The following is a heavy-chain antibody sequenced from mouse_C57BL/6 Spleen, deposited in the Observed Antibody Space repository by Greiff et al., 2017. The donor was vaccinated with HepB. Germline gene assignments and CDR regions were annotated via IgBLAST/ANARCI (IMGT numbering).Heavy chain of an antibody. J-gene: IGHJ4*01. D-gene: IGHD2-2*01. CDR2: IDPETGGT. CDR1: GYTFTDYE. Sequence: QVHVKQSGAELVRPGASVTLSCKASGYTFTDYEMHWVKQTPVHGLEWIGAIDPETGGTAYNQKFKGKAILTADKSSSTAYMELRSLTSEDSAVYYCTRWGLRRRSLAMDYWGQGTSVTVSS. V-gene: IGHV1-15*01. CDR3: TRWGLRRRSLAMDY.